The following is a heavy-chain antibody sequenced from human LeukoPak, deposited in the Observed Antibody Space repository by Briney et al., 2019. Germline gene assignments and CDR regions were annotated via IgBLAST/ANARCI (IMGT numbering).Heavy chain of an antibody. CDR2: INLDGSER. D-gene: IGHD6-13*01. CDR3: GRVIAGAIDY. Sequence: SGGSLRLSCAASGFTFSGHSMTWVRPAPGKGLEWVANINLDGSERFYVDFVKGRFTISRDNADNSMYLQMNSLRAEDTAVYYCGRVIAGAIDYWGQGTLVTVSS. V-gene: IGHV3-7*01. J-gene: IGHJ4*02. CDR1: GFTFSGHS.